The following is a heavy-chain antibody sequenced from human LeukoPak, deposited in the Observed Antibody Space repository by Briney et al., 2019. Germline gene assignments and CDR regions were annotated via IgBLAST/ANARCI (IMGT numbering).Heavy chain of an antibody. CDR1: GFTVSSNY. CDR3: ARDWRYPSTGYYFDY. J-gene: IGHJ4*02. Sequence: GGSLRLSCAASGFTVSSNYMSWVRQAPGKGLEWVSVIYSGGSTYYADSVKGRFTISRDNSKNTLYLQMNSLRAEDTAVYYCARDWRYPSTGYYFDYWGQGTLVTVSS. CDR2: IYSGGST. D-gene: IGHD3-3*01. V-gene: IGHV3-53*01.